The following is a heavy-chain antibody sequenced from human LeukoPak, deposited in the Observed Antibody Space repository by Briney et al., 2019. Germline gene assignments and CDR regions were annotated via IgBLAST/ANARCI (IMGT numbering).Heavy chain of an antibody. Sequence: ASVKVSCKASGGTFSSYAISWVRQAPGQGLEWMGGIIPIFGTANYAQKFQGRVTITADKSTSTAYMELSSLRSEDTAVYYCARGTIAAAGKTPYYYYMDVWGKGTTVTVSS. D-gene: IGHD6-13*01. CDR3: ARGTIAAAGKTPYYYYMDV. V-gene: IGHV1-69*06. CDR2: IIPIFGTA. CDR1: GGTFSSYA. J-gene: IGHJ6*03.